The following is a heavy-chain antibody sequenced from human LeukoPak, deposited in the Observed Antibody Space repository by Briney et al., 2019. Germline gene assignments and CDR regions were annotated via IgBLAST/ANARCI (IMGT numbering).Heavy chain of an antibody. V-gene: IGHV4-38-2*01. J-gene: IGHJ4*02. D-gene: IGHD3-16*01. CDR3: ARQYYDYVWGTHPYYFDY. Sequence: LRLSCAASGFTFSSSAMSWVRQPPGKGLEWIGSMYYSGSTYYNPSLKSRVTISVDTSKNQFSLKLSSVTAADTAVYYCARQYYDYVWGTHPYYFDYWGQGTLVTVSS. CDR1: GFTFSSSAM. CDR2: MYYSGST.